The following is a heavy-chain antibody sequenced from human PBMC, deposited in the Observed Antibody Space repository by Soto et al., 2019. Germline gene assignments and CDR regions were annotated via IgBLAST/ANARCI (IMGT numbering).Heavy chain of an antibody. CDR2: ISSSSSYI. V-gene: IGHV3-21*01. CDR3: ARDFGRGDYVVGGGDY. Sequence: EVQLVESGGGLVKPGGSLRLFCAASGFTFSSYSMNWVRQAPGKGLEWVSSISSSSSYIYYADSVKGRFTISRDNAKNSLYLQMNSLRAEDTAVYSCARDFGRGDYVVGGGDYWGQGTLVTVSS. J-gene: IGHJ4*02. CDR1: GFTFSSYS. D-gene: IGHD4-17*01.